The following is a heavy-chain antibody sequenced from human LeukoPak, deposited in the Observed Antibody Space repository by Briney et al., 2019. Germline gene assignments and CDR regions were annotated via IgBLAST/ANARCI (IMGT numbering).Heavy chain of an antibody. D-gene: IGHD6-6*01. Sequence: GRSLRLSCAASGFTFSSYGMHWVRQAPGKGLEWVAVISYDGSNKYYADSVKGRFTISRDNSKNTLYLQMNSLRAEDTAVYYCAKEGIDSGSHWFDPWGQGTLVTVSS. CDR1: GFTFSSYG. V-gene: IGHV3-30*18. J-gene: IGHJ5*02. CDR3: AKEGIDSGSHWFDP. CDR2: ISYDGSNK.